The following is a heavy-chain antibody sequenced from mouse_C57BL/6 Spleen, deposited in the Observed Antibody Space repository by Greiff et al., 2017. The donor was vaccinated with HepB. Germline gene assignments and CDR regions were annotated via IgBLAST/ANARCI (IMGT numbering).Heavy chain of an antibody. CDR1: GYTFTGYW. Sequence: VQLQQSGAELMKPGASVKLSCKATGYTFTGYWIEWVKQRPGHGLEWIGEILPGSGSTNYNEKFKGKATFTADTSSITAYMQLSSLTTEDSAIYYCARGGTMVTTEFAYWGQGTLVTVSA. V-gene: IGHV1-9*01. CDR2: ILPGSGST. CDR3: ARGGTMVTTEFAY. D-gene: IGHD2-2*01. J-gene: IGHJ3*01.